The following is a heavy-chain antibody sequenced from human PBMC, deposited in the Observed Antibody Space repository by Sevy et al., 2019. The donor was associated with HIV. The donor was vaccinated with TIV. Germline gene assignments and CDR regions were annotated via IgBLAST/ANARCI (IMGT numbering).Heavy chain of an antibody. CDR3: ASAPQGGSDVITPPDY. J-gene: IGHJ4*02. D-gene: IGHD3-10*01. V-gene: IGHV3-23*01. Sequence: GGSLRLSCAASGFTFTNYAMNWVRQAPGKGLEWVSGISDSGDTTHYAESVKGRFTISRDNSKNTVSLQMSSLRAEDTALYYCASAPQGGSDVITPPDYWGQGTLVTVSS. CDR1: GFTFTNYA. CDR2: ISDSGDTT.